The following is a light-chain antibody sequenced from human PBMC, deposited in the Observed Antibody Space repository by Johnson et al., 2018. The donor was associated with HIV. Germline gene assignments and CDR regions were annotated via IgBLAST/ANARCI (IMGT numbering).Light chain of an antibody. Sequence: QSVLTQPPSVSAAPGQKVTISCSGSSSNIGNNYVSWYQQLPGTAPKLLIYENNKRPSGIPDRFSGSKSGTSATLGITGLQTGDEAAYYCGTLDNSLRTGGGFGPGTKVTVL. CDR3: GTLDNSLRTGGG. CDR1: SSNIGNNY. CDR2: ENN. J-gene: IGLJ1*01. V-gene: IGLV1-51*02.